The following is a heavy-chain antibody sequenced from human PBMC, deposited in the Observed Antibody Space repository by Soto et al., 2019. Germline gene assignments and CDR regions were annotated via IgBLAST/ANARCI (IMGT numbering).Heavy chain of an antibody. CDR2: IYYSGGT. CDR1: GASIGSGDDY. J-gene: IGHJ5*02. CDR3: ASIYDSSGYYYGNNWFNP. V-gene: IGHV4-31*02. D-gene: IGHD3-22*01. Sequence: PSETLSLTCTVSGASIGSGDDYWSWIRQHPGKGLEWIGYIYYSGGTYYNPSLKSRVTISVDTSKNQFSLELSSVTAADTAVYYCASIYDSSGYYYGNNWFNPWGQGTLVTV.